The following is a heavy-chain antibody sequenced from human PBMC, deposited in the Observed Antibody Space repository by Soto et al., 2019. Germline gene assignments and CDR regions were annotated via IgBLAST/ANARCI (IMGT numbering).Heavy chain of an antibody. CDR1: GFTFSGSS. CDR3: ISHSPEDMIRT. D-gene: IGHD2-15*01. V-gene: IGHV3-73*02. J-gene: IGHJ4*02. Sequence: EVQLVESGGGLVQPGGFLKLSCAASGFTFSGSSVHWVRQASGKGLEWVGRIRNKANSYETAYAASVRGRFTISRDDSKNTAFLQINSLKTEDTAVYYCISHSPEDMIRTWGQGTLVTVSS. CDR2: IRNKANSYET.